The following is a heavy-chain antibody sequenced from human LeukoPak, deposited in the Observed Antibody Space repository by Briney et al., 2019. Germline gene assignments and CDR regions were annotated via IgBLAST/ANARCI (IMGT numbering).Heavy chain of an antibody. CDR1: GGSISSSSYY. CDR3: ARTRPSDGMDV. Sequence: SETLSLTCTVSGGSISSSSYYWGWIRQSPGKGLEWIGSIYYSGNTYCNPSLKSRVTISVDTSKNQFSLKLNSVTAADTAVYYCARTRPSDGMDVWGQGTTVTVSS. V-gene: IGHV4-39*01. J-gene: IGHJ6*02. CDR2: IYYSGNT.